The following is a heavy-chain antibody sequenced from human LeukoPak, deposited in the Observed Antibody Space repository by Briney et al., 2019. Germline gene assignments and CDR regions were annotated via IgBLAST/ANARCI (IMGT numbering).Heavy chain of an antibody. D-gene: IGHD6-19*01. CDR3: AKDHSGWYGGFDY. V-gene: IGHV3-9*01. CDR2: ISWNSGSI. Sequence: GGSLRLSCAASGFTFDDYAMHWVRQAPGKGLEWVSGISWNSGSIGYADSVKGRFTISRDNAKNSLYLQMNSLRAEDTALYYCAKDHSGWYGGFDYWGQGTLVTVSS. J-gene: IGHJ4*02. CDR1: GFTFDDYA.